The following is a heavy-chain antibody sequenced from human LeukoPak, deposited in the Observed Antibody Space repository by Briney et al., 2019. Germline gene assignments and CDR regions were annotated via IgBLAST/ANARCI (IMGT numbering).Heavy chain of an antibody. J-gene: IGHJ4*02. CDR1: GGSISSYY. Sequence: SETLSLTCTVSGGSISSYYWSWIRQPPGKGLEWIGYIYYSGSTNYNPSLKSRVTISVDTPKNQFSLKLSSVTAADTAVYYCARDRGSSWYDYWGQGTLVTVSS. D-gene: IGHD6-13*01. CDR3: ARDRGSSWYDY. CDR2: IYYSGST. V-gene: IGHV4-59*01.